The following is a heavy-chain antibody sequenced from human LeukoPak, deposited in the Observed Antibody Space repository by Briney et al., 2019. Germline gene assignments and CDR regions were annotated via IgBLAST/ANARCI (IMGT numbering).Heavy chain of an antibody. CDR1: GFTFSSYG. V-gene: IGHV3-30*03. J-gene: IGHJ4*02. Sequence: GRSLRLSCAASGFTFSSYGMHWVRQAPGKGLEWVAVISSDGSNKYYADSVKGRFTISRDNAKNSLYLQMNSLRDEDTAVYYCARAIYSGGWYGGDYWGQGTLVTVSS. CDR2: ISSDGSNK. CDR3: ARAIYSGGWYGGDY. D-gene: IGHD6-19*01.